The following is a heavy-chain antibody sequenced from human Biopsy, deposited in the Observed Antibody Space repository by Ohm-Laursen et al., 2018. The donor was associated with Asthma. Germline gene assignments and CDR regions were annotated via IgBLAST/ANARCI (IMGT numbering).Heavy chain of an antibody. D-gene: IGHD3-10*01. CDR3: ARAVDYSHYYGIDV. CDR2: ISVYNGNT. V-gene: IGHV1-18*01. CDR1: GYTFNSAG. Sequence: GASVKASCNTSGYTFNSAGITWVRQAPGQGLEWMGWISVYNGNTKVAQKLQDRVTMITDTSTSTAYMELRSLRSDDTAVYFCARAVDYSHYYGIDVWGQGTTVTVS. J-gene: IGHJ6*02.